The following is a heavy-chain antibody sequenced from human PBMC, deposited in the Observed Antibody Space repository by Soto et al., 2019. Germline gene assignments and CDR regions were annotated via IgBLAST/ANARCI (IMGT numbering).Heavy chain of an antibody. V-gene: IGHV3-23*01. D-gene: IGHD3-10*01. CDR2: VGGGGDNI. CDR1: GFTFSSYS. J-gene: IGHJ4*02. CDR3: AKRDSGSGRSPPLINY. Sequence: QLLESGGGLVQPGGSLRLSCAASGFTFSSYSMNWVRQAPGKGLQGVATVGGGGDNIFYADSVKGRFTISRDDSQNMVFLQMNSLRPEDTAVYFCAKRDSGSGRSPPLINYWGQGTLVTVSS.